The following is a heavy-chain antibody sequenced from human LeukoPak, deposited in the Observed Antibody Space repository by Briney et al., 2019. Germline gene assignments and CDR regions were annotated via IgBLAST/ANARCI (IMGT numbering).Heavy chain of an antibody. CDR1: GFTFSSYS. Sequence: KAGGSLRLSCAASGFTFSSYSMNWVRQAPGKGLEWVSSISSSSSYIYYADSVKGRFTISRDNAKNSLYLQMNSLRAEDTAVYYCAREPDPTTSIAAAASFDYWGQGTLVTASS. D-gene: IGHD6-13*01. J-gene: IGHJ4*02. CDR2: ISSSSSYI. V-gene: IGHV3-21*01. CDR3: AREPDPTTSIAAAASFDY.